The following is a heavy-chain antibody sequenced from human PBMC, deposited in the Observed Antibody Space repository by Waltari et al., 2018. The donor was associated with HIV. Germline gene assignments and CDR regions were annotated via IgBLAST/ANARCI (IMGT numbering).Heavy chain of an antibody. Sequence: QVQLVESGGGVVQPGRSLRLSCAASGFTFSSYGMHWVRQAPGKGLGWVAVISYDGSNKYYADSVKGRFTISRDNSKNTLYLQMNSLRAEDTAVYYCAKEIRALLWFGELSALDPWGQGTLVTVSS. CDR2: ISYDGSNK. J-gene: IGHJ5*02. V-gene: IGHV3-30*18. CDR1: GFTFSSYG. D-gene: IGHD3-10*01. CDR3: AKEIRALLWFGELSALDP.